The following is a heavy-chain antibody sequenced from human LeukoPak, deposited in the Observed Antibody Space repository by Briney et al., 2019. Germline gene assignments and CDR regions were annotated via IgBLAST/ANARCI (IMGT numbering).Heavy chain of an antibody. CDR1: GGSFSGYY. J-gene: IGHJ5*02. V-gene: IGHV4-4*09. Sequence: PSETLSLTCAVYGGSFSGYYWSWIRQPPGKGLEWIGYIYTSGSTNYNPSLKSRVTISVDTSKNQFSLKLSSVTAADTAVYYCARTKERWFDPWGQGTLVTVSS. CDR3: ARTKERWFDP. CDR2: IYTSGST.